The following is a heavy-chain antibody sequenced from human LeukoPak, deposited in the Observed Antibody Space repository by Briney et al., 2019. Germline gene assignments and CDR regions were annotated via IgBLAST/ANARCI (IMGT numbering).Heavy chain of an antibody. V-gene: IGHV3-30*02. CDR1: GFTFSSYG. CDR3: VRRYCYSTSCYAFDY. J-gene: IGHJ4*02. Sequence: GGSLRLSCAASGFTFSSYGMHWVRQAPGKGLEWVAFIRYDGSNKYYADSVRGRFTISRDNAENSLYLQMNSLRAEDTAVYYCVRRYCYSTSCYAFDYWGQGTLVTVSS. CDR2: IRYDGSNK. D-gene: IGHD2-2*01.